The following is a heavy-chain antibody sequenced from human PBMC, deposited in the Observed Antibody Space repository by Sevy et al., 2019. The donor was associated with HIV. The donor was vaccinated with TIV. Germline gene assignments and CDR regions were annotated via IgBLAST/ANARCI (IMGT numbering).Heavy chain of an antibody. V-gene: IGHV6-1*01. D-gene: IGHD5-18*01. Sequence: SQTLSLTCAISGDSVSSNSAAWNWIRQSPSRGLEWLGRTYYRSKWYNDYAVSVQSRITINPDTSKNQVSLQLNSVTPEDTAVYYCARDFVDTAMVTFWGSTGYFDLWGRGTLVTVSS. CDR2: TYYRSKWYN. CDR1: GDSVSSNSAA. J-gene: IGHJ2*01. CDR3: ARDFVDTAMVTFWGSTGYFDL.